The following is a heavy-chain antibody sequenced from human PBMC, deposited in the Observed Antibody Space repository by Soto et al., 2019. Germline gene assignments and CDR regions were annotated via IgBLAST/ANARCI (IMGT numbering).Heavy chain of an antibody. Sequence: ASVKVSCKASGYTFTSYGISWVRQAPGQGLEWMGWISAYNGNTNYAQKLQGRVTMTTDTSTSTAYMELRGLRSDDTAVYYCARDRVLNYDFWSGYFGADYYYGMDVWGQGTTVTVSS. CDR1: GYTFTSYG. D-gene: IGHD3-3*01. CDR3: ARDRVLNYDFWSGYFGADYYYGMDV. CDR2: ISAYNGNT. J-gene: IGHJ6*02. V-gene: IGHV1-18*01.